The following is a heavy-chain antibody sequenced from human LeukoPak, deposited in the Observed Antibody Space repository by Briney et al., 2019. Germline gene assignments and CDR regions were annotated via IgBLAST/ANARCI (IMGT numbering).Heavy chain of an antibody. CDR2: IYYSGST. CDR1: GGSISSGDYY. Sequence: SETLSLTCTVSGGSISSGDYYWSWIRQPPGKGLEWIGYIYYSGSTYYNPSLKSRVTISVDTSKNQFSLKLSSVTAADTAVYYCARATGGSGSYFSPLHYYFDYWGQGTLVTVSS. D-gene: IGHD3-10*01. V-gene: IGHV4-30-4*01. CDR3: ARATGGSGSYFSPLHYYFDY. J-gene: IGHJ4*02.